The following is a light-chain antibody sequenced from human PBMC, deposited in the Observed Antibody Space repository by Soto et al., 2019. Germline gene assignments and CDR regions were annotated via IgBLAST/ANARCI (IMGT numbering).Light chain of an antibody. CDR2: LCS. CDR1: QSLLHSNGYDS. J-gene: IGKJ1*01. Sequence: EIVMTQAPLSLPVTPGEPASISCRSSQSLLHSNGYDSLDWFLQKPGQSPQLLIYLCSNGASGVPDRFCCSGSGTNFKLKISRVEADHVGVYYCMQALQSPPTFGQGTKVEIK. CDR3: MQALQSPPT. V-gene: IGKV2-28*01.